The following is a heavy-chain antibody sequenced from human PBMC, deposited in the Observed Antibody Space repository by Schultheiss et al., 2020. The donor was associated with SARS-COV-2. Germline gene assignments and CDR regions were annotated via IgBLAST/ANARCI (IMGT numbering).Heavy chain of an antibody. D-gene: IGHD3-22*01. J-gene: IGHJ3*02. Sequence: GESLKISCKGSGYSFTNYWIAWVRQMPGKGPEWMGIIYPGDSDTRYSPSFQGQVTISADKSISTAYLQWSSLKASDTAMYYCARPYYDSSVKSAFDIWGQGTMVTVSS. CDR1: GYSFTNYW. V-gene: IGHV5-51*01. CDR2: IYPGDSDT. CDR3: ARPYYDSSVKSAFDI.